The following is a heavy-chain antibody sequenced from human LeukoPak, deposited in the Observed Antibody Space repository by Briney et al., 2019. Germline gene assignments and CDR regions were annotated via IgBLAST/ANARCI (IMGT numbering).Heavy chain of an antibody. D-gene: IGHD3-9*01. J-gene: IGHJ4*02. CDR2: IIPIFGTA. CDR3: ARVKTYYDILTGYPFDY. V-gene: IGHV1-69*13. CDR1: GGTFSSYA. Sequence: ASVEVSFKASGGTFSSYAISWVRQAPGQGLEWMGGIIPIFGTANYAQKFQGRVTITADESTSTAYMELSSLRSEDTAVYYCARVKTYYDILTGYPFDYWGQGTLVTVSS.